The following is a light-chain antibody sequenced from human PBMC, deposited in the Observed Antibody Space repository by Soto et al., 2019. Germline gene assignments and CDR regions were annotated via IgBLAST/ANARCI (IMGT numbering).Light chain of an antibody. CDR3: KQYGSASTGT. Sequence: EIVLTQSPGTLSLSPGERATLSCRASQSVSSAYLAWYQHKPGQPPTLLIYAASSRVTGIPDRFSGSGSGKYFTLTISRLEREDFAVYSCKQYGSASTGTFAPGTKVEIK. CDR1: QSVSSAY. V-gene: IGKV3-20*01. J-gene: IGKJ1*01. CDR2: AAS.